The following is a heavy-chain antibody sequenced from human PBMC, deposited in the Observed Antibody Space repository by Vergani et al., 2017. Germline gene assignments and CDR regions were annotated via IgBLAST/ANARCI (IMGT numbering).Heavy chain of an antibody. Sequence: QVQLVESGGGVVQPGGSLRLSCAASGFTFSSYGMHWVRQAPGKGLEWVAFIRYDGSNKYYADSVKGRFTISRDNAKNSLYLQMNSLRAEDTAVYYCARAPVVPAAIIYYMDVWGKGTTVTVSS. CDR1: GFTFSSYG. V-gene: IGHV3-30*02. J-gene: IGHJ6*03. CDR3: ARAPVVPAAIIYYMDV. D-gene: IGHD2-2*02. CDR2: IRYDGSNK.